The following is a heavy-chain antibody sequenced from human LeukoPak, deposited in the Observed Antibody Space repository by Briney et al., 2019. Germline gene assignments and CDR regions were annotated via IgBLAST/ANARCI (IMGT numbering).Heavy chain of an antibody. CDR2: IYYSGST. Sequence: SETLSLTCTVFGGSISSHYWSWIRQPPGKGLEWIGYIYYSGSTNYNPSLKSRVTISVDTSKNQFSLKLSSVTAADTAVYYCASFIAVAGLYYFDHWGQGTLVTVSS. CDR3: ASFIAVAGLYYFDH. V-gene: IGHV4-59*11. J-gene: IGHJ4*02. CDR1: GGSISSHY. D-gene: IGHD6-19*01.